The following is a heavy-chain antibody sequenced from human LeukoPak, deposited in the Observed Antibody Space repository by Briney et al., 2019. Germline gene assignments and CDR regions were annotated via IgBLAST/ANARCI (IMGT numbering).Heavy chain of an antibody. Sequence: ARSLRLYCAAPGCTFSSYAMSWVRQAPGKGLQWVSAISGSGGSTYYADSVKGRFTISRDNSKNTLYLQMNSLRAEDTAVYYCAKDQDTAMVMGDYWGQGTLVTVSS. D-gene: IGHD5-18*01. CDR1: GCTFSSYA. J-gene: IGHJ4*02. CDR3: AKDQDTAMVMGDY. V-gene: IGHV3-23*01. CDR2: ISGSGGST.